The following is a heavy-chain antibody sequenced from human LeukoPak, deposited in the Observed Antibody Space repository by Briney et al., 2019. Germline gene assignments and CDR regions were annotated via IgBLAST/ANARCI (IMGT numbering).Heavy chain of an antibody. CDR1: GYTFTGYY. J-gene: IGHJ4*02. Sequence: ASVKVSCKASGYTFTGYYMHWVRQAPGQGLEWMGRINPNSGGTNYAQKFQGRVTMTRDTSIGTAYMELSRLRSDDTAVYYCAIDYYDSSGYFNSDYWGQGTLVTVSS. CDR2: INPNSGGT. D-gene: IGHD3-22*01. V-gene: IGHV1-2*06. CDR3: AIDYYDSSGYFNSDY.